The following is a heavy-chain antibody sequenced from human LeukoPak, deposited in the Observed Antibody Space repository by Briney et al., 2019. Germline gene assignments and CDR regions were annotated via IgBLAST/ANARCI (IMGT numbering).Heavy chain of an antibody. D-gene: IGHD2-2*02. V-gene: IGHV1-69*13. CDR2: IIPIFGTA. Sequence: SVKVSCKASGGTFSSYAISWVRQAPGQGLEWMGGIIPIFGTANYAQKFQGRVTITADESTSTAYMELSSLRSEDTAVYYCARANCSSTSCYIGFYYYYYGMDVWGQGTTVTVSS. J-gene: IGHJ6*02. CDR1: GGTFSSYA. CDR3: ARANCSSTSCYIGFYYYYYGMDV.